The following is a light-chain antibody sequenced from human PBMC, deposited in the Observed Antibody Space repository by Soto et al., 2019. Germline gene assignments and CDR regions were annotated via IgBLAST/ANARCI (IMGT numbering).Light chain of an antibody. Sequence: EIVMTQSPDILSVSPGERATLSCRASQRLSSNLAWYQQKPGQAPRLLIYGASTRATGIPARFSGSGSGTEFTLTISSLQSEDFAFYYCQQYNHWPPFTFGQGTKLEIK. CDR1: QRLSSN. CDR3: QQYNHWPPFT. J-gene: IGKJ2*01. V-gene: IGKV3-15*01. CDR2: GAS.